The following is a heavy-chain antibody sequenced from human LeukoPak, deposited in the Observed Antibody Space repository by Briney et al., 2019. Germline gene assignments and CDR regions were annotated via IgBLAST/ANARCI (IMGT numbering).Heavy chain of an antibody. V-gene: IGHV1-18*01. CDR2: ISAYNGNT. Sequence: ASVKVSCKASGYTFTIYGISWVRQAPGQGLEWMGWISAYNGNTNYAQKLQGRVTMTTDTSTSTAYMELSSLRSEDTAVYYCARDLISGGWTWDIWGQGTMVTVSS. D-gene: IGHD1-26*01. CDR3: ARDLISGGWTWDI. J-gene: IGHJ3*02. CDR1: GYTFTIYG.